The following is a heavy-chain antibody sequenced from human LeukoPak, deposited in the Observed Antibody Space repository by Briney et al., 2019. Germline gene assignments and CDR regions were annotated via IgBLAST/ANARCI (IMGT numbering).Heavy chain of an antibody. J-gene: IGHJ4*02. Sequence: PGGSLRLSCAASGFDFSGAYMNWVRQAPGKGLEWVGLIKNKHEHQATDYAAPVRERFIITRDDSSSTLFLQMNSLKTEDTAVYYCVTDANRILGARGTGYWGQGILVTVYS. CDR3: VTDANRILGARGTGY. D-gene: IGHD1-26*01. CDR2: IKNKHEHQAT. V-gene: IGHV3-15*07. CDR1: GFDFSGAY.